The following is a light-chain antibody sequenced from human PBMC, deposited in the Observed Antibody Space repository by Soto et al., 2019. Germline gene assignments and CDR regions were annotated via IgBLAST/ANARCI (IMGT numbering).Light chain of an antibody. CDR1: QSIGNW. CDR3: QQYDSNSPA. Sequence: DIQVTQSPSTLSASVGHRVTITCRASQSIGNWLAWYQQKPGKAPKLLIYDASTLEGGVPSRFSGSGSGTEFTLTISSLQPDDFATYYCQQYDSNSPAFGQGTKV. CDR2: DAS. J-gene: IGKJ1*01. V-gene: IGKV1-5*01.